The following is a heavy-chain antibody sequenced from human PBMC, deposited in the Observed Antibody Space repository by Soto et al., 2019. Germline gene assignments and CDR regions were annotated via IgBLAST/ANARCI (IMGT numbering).Heavy chain of an antibody. CDR3: QKDTYKFCPPVSAFLLNRFFDL. J-gene: IGHJ2*01. CDR2: ISYDGSNN. V-gene: IGHV3-30*18. D-gene: IGHD1-1*01. Sequence: GKGLEWVAAISYDGSNNYHADPVKGRFTISRDNSKHTLYLQLNSLRIEDTAFFYSQKDTYKFCPPVSAFLLNRFFDL.